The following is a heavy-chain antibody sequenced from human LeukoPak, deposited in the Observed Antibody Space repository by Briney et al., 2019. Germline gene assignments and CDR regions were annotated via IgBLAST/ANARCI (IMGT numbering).Heavy chain of an antibody. CDR3: ARQGWDILTGYSLGY. CDR2: IYYSGST. Sequence: SETLSLTCTVSGGSISSYYWSWIRQPPGKGLEWIGYIYYSGSTNYNPSLKSRVTISVDTSKNQFSLKLSSVTAADTAVYYCARQGWDILTGYSLGYWGQGTLVTVSS. V-gene: IGHV4-59*08. CDR1: GGSISSYY. J-gene: IGHJ4*02. D-gene: IGHD3-9*01.